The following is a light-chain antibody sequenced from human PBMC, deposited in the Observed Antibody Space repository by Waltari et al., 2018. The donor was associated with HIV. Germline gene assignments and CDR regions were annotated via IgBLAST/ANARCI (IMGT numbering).Light chain of an antibody. V-gene: IGKV3-20*01. Sequence: EIVLTQSPGTLSLSPGERATLSCRTSQSVRSTYLAWYQQKAGQPPRLVSYAASSRAPGIPDRLSGSGSGTGFTLTISRLESEDFAVYYCQQYGSSPWTFGQGTKVEIK. CDR2: AAS. CDR3: QQYGSSPWT. CDR1: QSVRSTY. J-gene: IGKJ1*01.